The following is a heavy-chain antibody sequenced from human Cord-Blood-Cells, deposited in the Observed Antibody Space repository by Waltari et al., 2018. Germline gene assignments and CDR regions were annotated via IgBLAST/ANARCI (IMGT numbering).Heavy chain of an antibody. CDR3: ARDMRAGSSSFDY. CDR2: IWYDGSNK. Sequence: QVQLVESGGGVVQPGRSLRLSCAASGFTFSSHGMHGARPAPGKGLEWVAVIWYDGSNKYYADSVKGRFTISRDNSKNTLYLQMNSLRAEDTAVYYCARDMRAGSSSFDYWGQGTLVTVSS. D-gene: IGHD6-6*01. J-gene: IGHJ4*02. CDR1: GFTFSSHG. V-gene: IGHV3-33*01.